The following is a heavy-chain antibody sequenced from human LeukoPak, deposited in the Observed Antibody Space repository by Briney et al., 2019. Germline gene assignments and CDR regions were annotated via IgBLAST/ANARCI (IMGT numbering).Heavy chain of an antibody. CDR1: GFAFSYYS. CDR3: AKGSRIVVVVAATHY. Sequence: KPGGSLRLSCAASGFAFSYYSLSWVRQAPGKGLEWVSYISSSGSTIYYADSVKGRFTISRDNAKNTLYLQMNSLRAEDTAVYYCAKGSRIVVVVAATHYWGQGTLVTVSS. CDR2: ISSSGSTI. V-gene: IGHV3-11*01. D-gene: IGHD2-15*01. J-gene: IGHJ4*02.